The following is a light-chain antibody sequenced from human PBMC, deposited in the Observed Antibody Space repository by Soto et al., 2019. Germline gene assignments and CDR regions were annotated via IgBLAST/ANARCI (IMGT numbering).Light chain of an antibody. V-gene: IGLV1-40*01. CDR2: GNS. CDR3: QSYDSSLSGLWV. CDR1: SSNIGAGYD. J-gene: IGLJ3*02. Sequence: QSVLTQPPSVSGAPGQRVTISCTGSSSNIGAGYDVHWYQQLPGTAPKLLIYGNSNRPSGVPDRFSGSKSGTSASLAITGLQAEDEADYYCQSYDSSLSGLWVFGKGTKLTVL.